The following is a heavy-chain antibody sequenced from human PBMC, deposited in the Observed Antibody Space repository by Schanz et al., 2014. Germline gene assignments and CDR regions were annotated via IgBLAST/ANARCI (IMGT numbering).Heavy chain of an antibody. CDR3: ARGSPENMIRGELDY. Sequence: QGQLVQSGPEVKEPGASVKVSCEASGYTLSAYSLHWVRQAPGQGLEWMGIVNPSVRGTHFAREFQGRVTVTSDTSTSTVYMELSGLRSEDTAVYYCARGSPENMIRGELDYWGQGTLVTVSS. CDR1: GYTLSAYS. CDR2: VNPSVRGT. D-gene: IGHD3-10*01. V-gene: IGHV1-46*03. J-gene: IGHJ4*02.